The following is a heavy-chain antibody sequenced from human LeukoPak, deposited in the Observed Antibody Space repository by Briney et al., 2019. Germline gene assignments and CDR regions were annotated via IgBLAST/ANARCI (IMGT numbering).Heavy chain of an antibody. V-gene: IGHV3-49*03. J-gene: IGHJ4*02. CDR2: IRSKAYGGTT. CDR3: TRVDSEYYDFWSGYSYYFDY. Sequence: GGSLRLSCTASGFTFGDYAMSWFRQAPGKGLEWVGFIRSKAYGGTTEYAASVKGRFTISRDDSKSIAYLQMNSLKTEDTAVYYCTRVDSEYYDFWSGYSYYFDYWGQGTLVTVSS. D-gene: IGHD3-3*01. CDR1: GFTFGDYA.